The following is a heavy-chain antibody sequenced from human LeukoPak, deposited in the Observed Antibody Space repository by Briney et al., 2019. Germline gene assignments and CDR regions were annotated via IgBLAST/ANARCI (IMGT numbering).Heavy chain of an antibody. CDR3: ARSSTVTSSTRDAFDI. CDR2: ISSSSSYI. J-gene: IGHJ3*02. V-gene: IGHV3-21*01. CDR1: GFTFSSYS. Sequence: GGSLRLSCAASGFTFSSYSMNWVRQAPGKGLEWVSSISSSSSYIYYADSVKGRFTISRDNAKNSLYLQMNSLRAEDTAVYYCARSSTVTSSTRDAFDIWAKGQWSPSLQ. D-gene: IGHD4-17*01.